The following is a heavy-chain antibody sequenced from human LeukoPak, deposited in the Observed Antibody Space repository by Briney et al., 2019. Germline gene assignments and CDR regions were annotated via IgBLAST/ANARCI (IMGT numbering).Heavy chain of an antibody. CDR3: ARVDRYYDILTGDYHYYGMDV. CDR2: IYYSGST. CDR1: GGSISSGDYY. J-gene: IGHJ6*02. D-gene: IGHD3-9*01. V-gene: IGHV4-30-4*01. Sequence: SQTLSLTCTVSGGSISSGDYYWSWIRQPPGKGLEWIGYIYYSGSTYYNPSLKSRVTISVDKSKNQFSLKLSSVTAADTAVYYCARVDRYYDILTGDYHYYGMDVWGQGTTVTVSS.